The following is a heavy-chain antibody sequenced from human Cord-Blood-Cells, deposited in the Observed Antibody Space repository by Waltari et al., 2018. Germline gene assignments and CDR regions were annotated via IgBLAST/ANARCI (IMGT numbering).Heavy chain of an antibody. J-gene: IGHJ6*02. Sequence: QVQLVQSGAEVKKPGASVKVYCKVSGYTPTEFSMHRLRPSPGQGQEWMEGFDPEDGETIYAQKFQGRVTMPEDTSTDTAYRELSSLRSEDTAVYYCATLGYCSSTSCYFGMDVWGQGTTVTVSS. D-gene: IGHD2-2*01. CDR3: ATLGYCSSTSCYFGMDV. CDR2: FDPEDGET. V-gene: IGHV1-24*01. CDR1: GYTPTEFS.